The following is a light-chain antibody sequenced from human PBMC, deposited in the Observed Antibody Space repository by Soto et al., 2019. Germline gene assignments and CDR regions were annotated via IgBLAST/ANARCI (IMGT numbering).Light chain of an antibody. CDR2: DDT. CDR1: NIGAYS. Sequence: SYELTQPPSVSVAPGQTARITCGGNNIGAYSVYWYQQKSGQAPVLVVYDDTSRPSGIPGRFSGSNSGNTATLTISSVEAGDEAAYYCQVWDSDSDPSYVFGGGTKVTVL. J-gene: IGLJ1*01. V-gene: IGLV3-21*02. CDR3: QVWDSDSDPSYV.